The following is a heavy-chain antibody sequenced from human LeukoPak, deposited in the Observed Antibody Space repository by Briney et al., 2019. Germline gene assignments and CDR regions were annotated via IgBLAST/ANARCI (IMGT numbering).Heavy chain of an antibody. CDR2: TYSGGST. V-gene: IGHV3-53*01. D-gene: IGHD2-15*01. CDR1: GFTISSNY. J-gene: IGHJ5*02. Sequence: GGSLRLSCAASGFTISSNYMSWVRQAPGKGVESVSVTYSGGSTYYADSVKGRFTISRDSSKNTLYLQMDSLRADDTAVYYCARERCSGGNCYRGGFDPWGQGTLVTVSS. CDR3: ARERCSGGNCYRGGFDP.